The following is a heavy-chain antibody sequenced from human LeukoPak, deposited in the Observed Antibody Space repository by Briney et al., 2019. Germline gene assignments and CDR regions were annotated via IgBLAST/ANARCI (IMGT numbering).Heavy chain of an antibody. D-gene: IGHD6-19*01. CDR3: AKGSAVADLYFDY. V-gene: IGHV3-23*01. J-gene: IGHJ4*02. CDR1: GFTFSTYA. Sequence: GGSLRLSCAASGFTFSTYAMSWVRQAPGKGLEWVSTITGSGDSTYYADSVKGRFTISRDNSKNSLYLQMNSLRAEDTAVYYCAKGSAVADLYFDYWGQGTLVTVSS. CDR2: ITGSGDST.